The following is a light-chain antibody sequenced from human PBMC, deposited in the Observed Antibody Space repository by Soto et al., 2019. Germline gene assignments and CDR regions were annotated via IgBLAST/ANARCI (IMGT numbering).Light chain of an antibody. Sequence: QSVLTQPASVTGSPGQPITISCTGTSSDVGIYNLVSWYQHFPGKAPKLMIYEVNKRPSGVSNRFSGSKSGSTASLTISGLQADDEADYYCCSYTRSGSFVFGTGTKVTVL. CDR3: CSYTRSGSFV. CDR2: EVN. CDR1: SSDVGIYNL. J-gene: IGLJ1*01. V-gene: IGLV2-23*02.